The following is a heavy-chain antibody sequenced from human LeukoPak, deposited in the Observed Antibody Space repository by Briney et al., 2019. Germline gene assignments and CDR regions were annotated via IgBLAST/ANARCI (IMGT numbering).Heavy chain of an antibody. J-gene: IGHJ4*02. Sequence: SVKVSCKASGGTFSSYAISWVRQAPGQGLEWMGGIIPIFGTANYAQKFQGRVTITTDESTSTAYMELSSLRSEDTAVYYCARQYGSNSECISWGQGTLVTVSP. CDR3: ARQYGSNSECIS. D-gene: IGHD4-23*01. CDR2: IIPIFGTA. V-gene: IGHV1-69*05. CDR1: GGTFSSYA.